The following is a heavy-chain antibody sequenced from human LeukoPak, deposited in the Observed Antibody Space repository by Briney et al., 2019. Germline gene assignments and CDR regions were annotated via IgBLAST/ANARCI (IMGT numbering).Heavy chain of an antibody. V-gene: IGHV3-11*01. Sequence: AGSLRLSCAASGFTFSDYYMSWIRQAPGKGLEWLSYINIGGTNTHYADSVKGRFTISRDNAKQSLYLKMNNLRAEDTAVYYCATDGEGFDSWGQGVLVTVSS. J-gene: IGHJ5*01. CDR1: GFTFSDYY. CDR2: INIGGTNT. CDR3: ATDGEGFDS.